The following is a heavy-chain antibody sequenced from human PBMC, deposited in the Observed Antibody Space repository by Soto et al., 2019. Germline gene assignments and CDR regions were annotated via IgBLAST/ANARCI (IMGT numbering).Heavy chain of an antibody. Sequence: ASVKVSFKASGGTFSSYAISWVRQAPGQGLEWMGGIIPIFGTANYAQKFQGRVTITADKSTSTAYMELSSLRSEDTAVYYCARPKPEYSSSTSAFDIWGQGTMVTVSS. J-gene: IGHJ3*02. V-gene: IGHV1-69*06. CDR2: IIPIFGTA. CDR3: ARPKPEYSSSTSAFDI. CDR1: GGTFSSYA. D-gene: IGHD6-6*01.